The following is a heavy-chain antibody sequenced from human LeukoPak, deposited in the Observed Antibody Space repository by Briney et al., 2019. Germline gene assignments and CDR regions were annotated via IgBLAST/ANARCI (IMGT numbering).Heavy chain of an antibody. V-gene: IGHV1-18*01. D-gene: IGHD4-17*01. Sequence: ASVKVSCKASGYTFTSYGISWERQAPGQGLEWMGWISAYNGNTNYAQKLQGRVTMTTDTSTSTAYMELSSLRSEDTAVYYCARDLNDYGDPARRVYYYYMDVWGKGTTVTVSS. J-gene: IGHJ6*03. CDR3: ARDLNDYGDPARRVYYYYMDV. CDR2: ISAYNGNT. CDR1: GYTFTSYG.